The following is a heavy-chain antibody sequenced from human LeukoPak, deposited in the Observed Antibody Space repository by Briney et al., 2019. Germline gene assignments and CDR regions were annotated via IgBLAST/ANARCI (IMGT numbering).Heavy chain of an antibody. V-gene: IGHV4-39*01. CDR2: IYYSGIT. CDR1: GGSISNSGYY. Sequence: PSETLSLTCTVSGGSISNSGYYWGWIRQPPGKGLEWIGNIYYSGITYYNPSLKSRVTISVDTSKNQFSLKLSSVTAADTAVYYCARMGGWYDAFDIWGQGTMVTVSS. D-gene: IGHD6-19*01. CDR3: ARMGGWYDAFDI. J-gene: IGHJ3*02.